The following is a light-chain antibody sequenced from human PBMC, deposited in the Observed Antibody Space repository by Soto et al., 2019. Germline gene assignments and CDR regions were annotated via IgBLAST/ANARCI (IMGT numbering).Light chain of an antibody. J-gene: IGLJ1*01. V-gene: IGLV1-47*01. CDR1: SSNIGSNY. Sequence: QLVLTQPPSASGTPGQRVTISCSGSSSNIGSNYVYWYQQLPGTAPKLLSYRNNQRPSGVPDRFSGSKSGTSASLAISGLRSEDEADYYCAAWDDSLSGRYVFGTGTKLTVL. CDR3: AAWDDSLSGRYV. CDR2: RNN.